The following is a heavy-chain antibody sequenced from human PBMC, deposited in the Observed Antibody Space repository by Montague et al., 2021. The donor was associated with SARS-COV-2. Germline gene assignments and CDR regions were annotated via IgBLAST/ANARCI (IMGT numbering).Heavy chain of an antibody. CDR3: VPLGYCSDGSCSDFDS. Sequence: SLRLSCAGSGFSFSNYVMSWVRQAPGKGLEWVSSLSHGGDTAYYADSVKGRFTISRDNSKSTLYLHMNSLRAEDTAIYYCVPLGYCSDGSCSDFDSWGQGTLVTVSS. V-gene: IGHV3-23*01. D-gene: IGHD2-15*01. CDR1: GFSFSNYV. CDR2: LSHGGDTA. J-gene: IGHJ4*02.